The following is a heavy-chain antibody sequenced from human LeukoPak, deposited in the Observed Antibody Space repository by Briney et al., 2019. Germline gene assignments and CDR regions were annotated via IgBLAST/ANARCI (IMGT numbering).Heavy chain of an antibody. J-gene: IGHJ5*02. CDR3: ARTPYGYSGYELVDP. D-gene: IGHD5-12*01. Sequence: ASVKVTCKASGGTFCSYAISWVRQAPGQGLEWMGGIIPIFGTANYAQKFQGRVTITTDESTSTAYMELSSLRSEDTAVYYCARTPYGYSGYELVDPWGQGTLVTVSS. V-gene: IGHV1-69*05. CDR1: GGTFCSYA. CDR2: IIPIFGTA.